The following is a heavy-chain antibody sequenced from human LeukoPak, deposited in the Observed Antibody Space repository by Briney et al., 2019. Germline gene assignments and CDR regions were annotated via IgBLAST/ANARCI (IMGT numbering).Heavy chain of an antibody. V-gene: IGHV3-53*01. J-gene: IGHJ4*02. Sequence: GGSLRLSCTVSGFTVSSNSMSWVRQAPGKGLEWVSFIYSDNTHYSDSVKGRFTISRDNSKNTLYLQMNSLRAEDTAVYYCARDDYDFWSGEQIDFDYWGQGTLVTVSS. CDR2: IYSDNT. D-gene: IGHD3-3*01. CDR3: ARDDYDFWSGEQIDFDY. CDR1: GFTVSSNS.